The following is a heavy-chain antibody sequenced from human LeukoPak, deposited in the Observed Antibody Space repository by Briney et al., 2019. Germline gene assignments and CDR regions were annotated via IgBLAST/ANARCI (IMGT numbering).Heavy chain of an antibody. V-gene: IGHV3-21*01. D-gene: IGHD4-11*01. CDR1: GFTFSSYS. Sequence: PGGSLRLSCVASGFTFSSYSMNWVRQAPGKGLEWVSSISSSSSYIYYADSVKGRFTISRDNAKNSLYLQMNSLRAEDTAVYYCARGSNPDYSNFLGYYYYYMDVWGKGTTVTVSS. CDR2: ISSSSSYI. J-gene: IGHJ6*03. CDR3: ARGSNPDYSNFLGYYYYYMDV.